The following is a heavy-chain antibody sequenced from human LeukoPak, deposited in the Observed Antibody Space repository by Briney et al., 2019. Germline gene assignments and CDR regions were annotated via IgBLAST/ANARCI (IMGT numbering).Heavy chain of an antibody. J-gene: IGHJ5*02. Sequence: KAGGSLRLSCAASGFTFSSYSMNWVRQAPGKGLEWVSFISSSRSYIYYADSVKGRFTISRDNAKNSLYLQMNGLRAEDSAVYYCAKGWGIEWFDPWGQGTLVTVSS. V-gene: IGHV3-21*01. CDR3: AKGWGIEWFDP. D-gene: IGHD3-16*01. CDR1: GFTFSSYS. CDR2: ISSSRSYI.